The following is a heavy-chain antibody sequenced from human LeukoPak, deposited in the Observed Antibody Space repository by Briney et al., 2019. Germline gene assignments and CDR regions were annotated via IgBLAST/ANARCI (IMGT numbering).Heavy chain of an antibody. CDR1: GGSISSYY. V-gene: IGHV4-4*07. Sequence: SETLSLTCTVSGGSISSYYWSWIRQSAGKGLEWIGRIYTSGSTNYNPSLKSRVTMSVDTSKNQFSLNLSSVTAADTAVYYCAREPVFEYQLLGDLYYYYYYMDVWGKGTTVTVSS. CDR3: AREPVFEYQLLGDLYYYYYYMDV. D-gene: IGHD2-2*01. CDR2: IYTSGST. J-gene: IGHJ6*03.